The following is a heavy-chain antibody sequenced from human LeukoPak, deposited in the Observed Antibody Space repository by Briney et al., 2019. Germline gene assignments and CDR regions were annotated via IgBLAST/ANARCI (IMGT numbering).Heavy chain of an antibody. CDR3: ARGSPYYDILTGYTFDY. D-gene: IGHD3-9*01. V-gene: IGHV3-33*01. Sequence: PGRSLRLSCAASGFTFSSYGMHWVRQAPGKGLHWVAVIWYDGSNKYYADSVKCRFTISRDNSKNTLYLQMNSLRAEDTAVYYCARGSPYYDILTGYTFDYWGQGTLVTVSS. CDR1: GFTFSSYG. CDR2: IWYDGSNK. J-gene: IGHJ4*02.